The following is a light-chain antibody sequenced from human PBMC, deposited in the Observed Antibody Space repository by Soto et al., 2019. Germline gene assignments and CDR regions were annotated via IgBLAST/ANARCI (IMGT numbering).Light chain of an antibody. V-gene: IGKV3-20*01. CDR2: GAS. CDR3: QQYGHSPF. CDR1: QSVSSSY. J-gene: IGKJ3*01. Sequence: EIVLTQSPGTLSLSPGERATLSCRASQSVSSSYLAWYQQKPGQAPRLLIYGASSRATGIPDRFSGSGYGTDFTLTISRLEPEDFAVYYCQQYGHSPFFGPGTKVDIK.